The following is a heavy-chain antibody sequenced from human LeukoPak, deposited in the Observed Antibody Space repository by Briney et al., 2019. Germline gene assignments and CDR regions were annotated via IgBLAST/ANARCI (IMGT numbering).Heavy chain of an antibody. CDR1: GYTFTSYD. V-gene: IGHV1-8*03. Sequence: ASVKVSCKTSGYTFTSYDINWVRQATGQGLEWMAWMNPNSGNTGYEQKFRGRVTITRNSSISTAYMELSSLRSEDTAVYYCARGGYYDSSGYYYFDHWGQGTLVIVSS. J-gene: IGHJ4*02. D-gene: IGHD3-22*01. CDR2: MNPNSGNT. CDR3: ARGGYYDSSGYYYFDH.